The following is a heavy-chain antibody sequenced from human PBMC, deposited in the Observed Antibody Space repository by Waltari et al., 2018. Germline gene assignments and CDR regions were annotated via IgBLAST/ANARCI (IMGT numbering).Heavy chain of an antibody. J-gene: IGHJ4*02. CDR1: GFTFSSYI. Sequence: EVQLVESGGGLVNPGGSLRLSCSASGFTFSSYIMNWDRQAPGKGLEWVSSISISSSYIDYADSGKGRFTISRDNAKNSVYLKVNSLRAEDTAVYYCARDQEWNDQGFAYWVQGTLVTVSS. CDR3: ARDQEWNDQGFAY. V-gene: IGHV3-21*01. D-gene: IGHD1-1*01. CDR2: ISISSSYI.